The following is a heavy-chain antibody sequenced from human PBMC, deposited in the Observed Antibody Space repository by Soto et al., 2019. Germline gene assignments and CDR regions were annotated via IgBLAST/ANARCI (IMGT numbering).Heavy chain of an antibody. V-gene: IGHV1-3*01. J-gene: IGHJ6*02. D-gene: IGHD2-2*01. Sequence: ASVKVSCKASGYIFTSYAMHWVRQAPGQRLEWMGWINGGNGDTKYSQNFQGRVTITRDTSASTAYMELSSLRSEDTAVYYCARDGAAANHFSYYGMDVWSQGTTVTVSS. CDR3: ARDGAAANHFSYYGMDV. CDR1: GYIFTSYA. CDR2: INGGNGDT.